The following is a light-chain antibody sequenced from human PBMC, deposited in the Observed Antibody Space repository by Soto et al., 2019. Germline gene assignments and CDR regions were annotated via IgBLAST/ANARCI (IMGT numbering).Light chain of an antibody. CDR1: QSVSSSY. J-gene: IGKJ4*01. CDR3: QQYGSSPLT. CDR2: GAS. V-gene: IGKV3-20*01. Sequence: ENVLTQSQGTLSLSPGERATLYCRASQSVSSSYLAWYQQKPGQAPRLLIYGASSRATGIPDRFSGSGSGTDFTLTISRLEPEDFAVYYCQQYGSSPLTFGGGTKVDIK.